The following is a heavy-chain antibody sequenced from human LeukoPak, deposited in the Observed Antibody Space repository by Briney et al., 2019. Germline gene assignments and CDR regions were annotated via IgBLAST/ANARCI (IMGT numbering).Heavy chain of an antibody. V-gene: IGHV4-34*01. D-gene: IGHD1-26*01. J-gene: IGHJ3*02. Sequence: PSETLSLTCAVYGGSFSNYYWSWIRQPPGKGLEWIGEINHSGSTDYNPSLKSRVTISPDKSKNQFSLTLTSVTAADTAVYFCARAPLSGTYYTDAFDIWGQGTMVTVSS. CDR1: GGSFSNYY. CDR2: INHSGST. CDR3: ARAPLSGTYYTDAFDI.